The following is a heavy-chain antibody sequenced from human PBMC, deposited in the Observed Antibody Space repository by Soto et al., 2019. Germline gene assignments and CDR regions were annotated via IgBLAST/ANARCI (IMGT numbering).Heavy chain of an antibody. V-gene: IGHV4-59*01. CDR3: AMYRVGHGGQGY. J-gene: IGHJ4*02. Sequence: QLQLQESGPGLVKPSETLSLTCSVSGGFISGYHWSWIRQPPGKGLEWIGQVYDSGSPNYNPSLQGGVTISVDTSKRQFSLRLSSVTSADTAVYYCAMYRVGHGGQGYWGQGTLVTVSS. CDR1: GGFISGYH. D-gene: IGHD1-26*01. CDR2: VYDSGSP.